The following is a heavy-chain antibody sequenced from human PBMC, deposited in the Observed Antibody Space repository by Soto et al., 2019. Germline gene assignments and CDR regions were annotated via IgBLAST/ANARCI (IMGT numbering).Heavy chain of an antibody. J-gene: IGHJ5*02. CDR1: GFTFSSYS. CDR2: ISSSSSYI. V-gene: IGHV3-21*01. CDR3: ASLAWFGELFSGFDP. Sequence: GGSLRLSCAASGFTFSSYSMNWVRQAPGKGLEWVSSISSSSSYIYYADSVKGRFTISRDNAKNSLYLQMNSLRAEDRAVYYCASLAWFGELFSGFDPWGQGTLVTVSS. D-gene: IGHD3-10*01.